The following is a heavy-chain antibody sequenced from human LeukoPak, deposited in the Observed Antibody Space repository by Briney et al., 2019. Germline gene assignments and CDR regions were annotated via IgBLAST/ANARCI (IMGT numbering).Heavy chain of an antibody. J-gene: IGHJ5*02. D-gene: IGHD3-10*01. Sequence: ASVKVSCKASGGTFSSYAISWVRQAPGQGLEWMGRIIPILGIASYAQKFQGRVTITADKSTSTAYMELSSLRSEDTAVYYCARCSVRGAHMVRGCGFDPWGQGTLVTVSS. CDR2: IIPILGIA. CDR3: ARCSVRGAHMVRGCGFDP. V-gene: IGHV1-69*04. CDR1: GGTFSSYA.